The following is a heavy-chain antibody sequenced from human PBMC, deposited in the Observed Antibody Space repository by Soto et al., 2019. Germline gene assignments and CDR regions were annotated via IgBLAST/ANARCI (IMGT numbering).Heavy chain of an antibody. J-gene: IGHJ4*02. Sequence: GGSLRLSCAASGFTFSSYWMSWVRQAPGKGLEWVANIKQDGSEKYYVDSVKGRFTISRDNAKNSLYLQMNSLRAEDTAVYYCAREIWSTPVDLFDYWGQGTLVTVSS. CDR3: AREIWSTPVDLFDY. CDR2: IKQDGSEK. CDR1: GFTFSSYW. V-gene: IGHV3-7*01. D-gene: IGHD2-15*01.